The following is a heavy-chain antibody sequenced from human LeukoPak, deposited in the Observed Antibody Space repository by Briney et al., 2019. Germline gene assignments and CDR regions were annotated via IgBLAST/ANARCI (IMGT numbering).Heavy chain of an antibody. CDR3: ARQDALGKFPPPYYLDV. V-gene: IGHV4-59*08. D-gene: IGHD1-26*01. Sequence: PSETLSLTCAVSGGSIRSYNWNWIRQPPGKGLEWIGYISETGSTNYNSSLENRVTLSLDTSKSQISLNLRSATVADTAVYCCARQDALGKFPPPYYLDVWGKGTTVIVS. J-gene: IGHJ6*03. CDR2: ISETGST. CDR1: GGSIRSYN.